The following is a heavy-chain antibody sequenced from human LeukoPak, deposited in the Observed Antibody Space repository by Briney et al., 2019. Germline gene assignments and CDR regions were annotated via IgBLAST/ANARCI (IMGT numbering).Heavy chain of an antibody. Sequence: GGSLKISCKGSGYTFTSYCIGWVRQMPGKGLEWMGIIYPGDSDTRYSPSFQGQVTISADKSISTAYLQWSSLRASDSAMYYCARYSPKSSGWPLYYGMDVWGQGTTVTVSS. V-gene: IGHV5-51*03. J-gene: IGHJ6*02. D-gene: IGHD6-19*01. CDR1: GYTFTSYC. CDR3: ARYSPKSSGWPLYYGMDV. CDR2: IYPGDSDT.